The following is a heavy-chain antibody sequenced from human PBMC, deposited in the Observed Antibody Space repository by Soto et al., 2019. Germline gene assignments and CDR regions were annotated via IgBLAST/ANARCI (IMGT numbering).Heavy chain of an antibody. CDR2: ITYNGRT. J-gene: IGHJ5*02. V-gene: IGHV4-31*03. CDR1: GDSINSDSVY. CDR3: ARERQVGPSSGRFDP. Sequence: SETLSLTCSVNGDSINSDSVYWSWIRQSPGKGLEYIGYITYNGRTFYNPSLKSRVTMSADTPKNQFSLEVRSVTAADTAVYYCARERQVGPSSGRFDPWGQGTLVTVSS.